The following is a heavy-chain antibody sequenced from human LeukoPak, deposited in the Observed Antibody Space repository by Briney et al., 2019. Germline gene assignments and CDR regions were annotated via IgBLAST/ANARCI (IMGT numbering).Heavy chain of an antibody. Sequence: PGGSLRLSCAASGFTFSSYGMHWVRQAPGKGLEWVSSIGGSSTSIYYADSVRGRFTISRDNAKNSLYLQMNSLRAEDTAVYFCARERDEAFDIWGQGTMVTVSS. CDR1: GFTFSSYG. V-gene: IGHV3-21*01. CDR3: ARERDEAFDI. CDR2: IGGSSTSI. J-gene: IGHJ3*02.